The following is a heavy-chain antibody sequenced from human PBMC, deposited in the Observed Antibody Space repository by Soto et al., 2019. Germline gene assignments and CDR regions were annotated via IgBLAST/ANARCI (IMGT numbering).Heavy chain of an antibody. CDR2: ISYDGSNK. D-gene: IGHD6-13*01. CDR3: ARDWSSSWSDAFDI. V-gene: IGHV3-30-3*01. J-gene: IGHJ3*02. Sequence: QVQLVESGGGVVQPGRSLRLSCAASGFTFSSYAMHWVRQAPGKGLEWVAVISYDGSNKYYADSVKGRFTISRDNSKNTLYLQMNSLRAVDTAVYYCARDWSSSWSDAFDIWGQGTMVTVSS. CDR1: GFTFSSYA.